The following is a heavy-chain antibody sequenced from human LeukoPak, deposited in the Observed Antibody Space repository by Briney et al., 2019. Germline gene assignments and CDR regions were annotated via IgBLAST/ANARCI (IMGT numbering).Heavy chain of an antibody. CDR3: ARRMIVVVPADFDY. V-gene: IGHV4-34*01. CDR2: INHSGST. D-gene: IGHD2-2*01. CDR1: GGSFSGYY. Sequence: NPSETLSLTCAVYGGSFSGYYWSWIRQPPGKGLEWIGEINHSGSTNYNPSLKSRVTISVDTSKNQFSLKLSSVTAADTAVYYCARRMIVVVPADFDYWGQGTLVTVSS. J-gene: IGHJ4*02.